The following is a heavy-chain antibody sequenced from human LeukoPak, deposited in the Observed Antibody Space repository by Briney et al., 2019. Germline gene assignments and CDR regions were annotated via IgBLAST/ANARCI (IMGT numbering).Heavy chain of an antibody. CDR1: GYSISSGYY. CDR2: IYYSGST. V-gene: IGHV4-38-2*02. Sequence: SETLSLTCTVSGYSISSGYYWGWIRQPPGKGLEWIGSIYYSGSTYYNPSLKSRVTISVDTSKNQFSLKLSSVTAADTAVYYCASHSGTYLGGFDYWGQGTLVTVSS. CDR3: ASHSGTYLGGFDY. D-gene: IGHD1-26*01. J-gene: IGHJ4*02.